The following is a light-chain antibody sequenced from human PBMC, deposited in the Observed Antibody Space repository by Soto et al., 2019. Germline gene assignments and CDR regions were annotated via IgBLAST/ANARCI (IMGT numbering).Light chain of an antibody. CDR1: QSVSSSY. CDR3: QQYGSSPYT. J-gene: IGKJ2*01. V-gene: IGKV3-20*01. Sequence: EIVLTQSPGTRSLSPGERATLSCRASQSVSSSYLAWYQQKPGQAPRLLIYGASSRTTGIPDRFSGSGSGTDFTLTISRLEPEDFAVYYCQQYGSSPYTFGQVPKLEIK. CDR2: GAS.